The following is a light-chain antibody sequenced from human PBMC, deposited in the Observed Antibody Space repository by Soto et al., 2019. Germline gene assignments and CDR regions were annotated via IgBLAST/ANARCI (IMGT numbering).Light chain of an antibody. CDR2: EVN. Sequence: QSVLTQPASVSGSPGQSITISCTGTSSDVGAYNHVSWYQHHPGKASKLMIYEVNNRPAGVSNRFSGSKSGYTASLTISGLQAEDEADYYCCSYTTSDTRVFGTGTKLTVL. CDR3: CSYTTSDTRV. CDR1: SSDVGAYNH. J-gene: IGLJ1*01. V-gene: IGLV2-14*01.